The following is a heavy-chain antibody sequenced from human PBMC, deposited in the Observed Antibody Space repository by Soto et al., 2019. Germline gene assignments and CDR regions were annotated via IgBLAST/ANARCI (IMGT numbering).Heavy chain of an antibody. J-gene: IGHJ5*02. CDR2: ISTISRYT. CDR1: GFTLSDYY. Sequence: GGSLRLSCAASGFTLSDYYMTWIRQAPGKGLEWISYISTISRYTKYADSVKGRFTISRDDAKNSLYLQMNSLRVEDTAVYYCARVYDILTSAWLDPWGQGTLVTVSS. D-gene: IGHD3-9*01. V-gene: IGHV3-11*03. CDR3: ARVYDILTSAWLDP.